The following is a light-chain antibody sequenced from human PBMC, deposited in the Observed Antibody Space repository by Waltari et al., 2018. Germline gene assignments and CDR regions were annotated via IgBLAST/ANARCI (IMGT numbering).Light chain of an antibody. CDR3: QVWDSSGDLLVI. Sequence: SYVLTQPHSVSVAPGQTARITCGGDNIEAKSVHWYQQKPGQAPVVVVFDDSDRPPWIPERFSGANAGNTATLTISRVEGGDEADYFCQVWDSSGDLLVIFGGGTKLTVL. CDR2: DDS. J-gene: IGLJ2*01. V-gene: IGLV3-21*02. CDR1: NIEAKS.